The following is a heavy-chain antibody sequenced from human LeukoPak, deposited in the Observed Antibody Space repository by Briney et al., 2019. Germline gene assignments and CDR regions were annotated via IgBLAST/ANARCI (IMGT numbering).Heavy chain of an antibody. D-gene: IGHD6-6*01. CDR1: GGSIGSGDYY. CDR2: IYYSGST. J-gene: IGHJ3*02. CDR3: ARHSSSSDAFDI. V-gene: IGHV4-30-4*08. Sequence: SETLSLTCTVSGGSIGSGDYYWSWIRQPPGKGLGWIGYIYYSGSTYYNPSLKSRVTISVDTSKNQFSLKLSSVTAADTAVYYCARHSSSSDAFDIWGQGTMVTVSS.